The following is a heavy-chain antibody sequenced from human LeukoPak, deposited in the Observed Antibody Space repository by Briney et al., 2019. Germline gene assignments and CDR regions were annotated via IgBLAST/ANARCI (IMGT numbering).Heavy chain of an antibody. D-gene: IGHD1-1*01. V-gene: IGHV3-30*04. J-gene: IGHJ4*02. CDR2: ISYDNGTDK. CDR1: GFTFSSYA. CDR3: ARKSLSSGTFDD. Sequence: GGSLRLSCAASGFTFSSYAMHWVRQAPGKGLEWVAGISYDNGTDKYYVDSVKGRFTISRDNSKNTLYLEMNSLRNHDTAVYYCARKSLSSGTFDDWGQGTLVTVSS.